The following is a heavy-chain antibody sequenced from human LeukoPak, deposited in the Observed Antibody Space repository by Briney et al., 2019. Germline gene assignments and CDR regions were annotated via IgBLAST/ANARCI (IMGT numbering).Heavy chain of an antibody. V-gene: IGHV3-48*04. CDR3: ARDRSEDDSSGYIHRDFDY. CDR1: GFTFSSYS. J-gene: IGHJ4*02. Sequence: GGSLRLSCAASGFTFSSYSMNWVRQAPGKGLEWISYISSSGGNVNYADSVQGRFTISRDNAKKSLYLQMNSLRADDTAVYYCARDRSEDDSSGYIHRDFDYWGQGTLVVVSS. D-gene: IGHD3-22*01. CDR2: ISSSGGNV.